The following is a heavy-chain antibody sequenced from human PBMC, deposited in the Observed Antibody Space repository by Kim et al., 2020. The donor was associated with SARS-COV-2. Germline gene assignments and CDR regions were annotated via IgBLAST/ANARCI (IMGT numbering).Heavy chain of an antibody. D-gene: IGHD3-3*01. V-gene: IGHV3-7*01. CDR2: IKQDGSEK. Sequence: GGSLRLSCAASGFTFSSYWMSWVRQAPGKGLEWVANIKQDGSEKYYVDSVKGRFTISRDNAKNSLYLQMNSLRAEDTAVYYCARKGFWSGYLGRRYYYYMDVWGKGTTVTVSS. CDR1: GFTFSSYW. J-gene: IGHJ6*03. CDR3: ARKGFWSGYLGRRYYYYMDV.